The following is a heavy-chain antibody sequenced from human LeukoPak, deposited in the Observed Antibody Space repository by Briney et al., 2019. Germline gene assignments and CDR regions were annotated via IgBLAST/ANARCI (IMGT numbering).Heavy chain of an antibody. CDR2: FDPEDGET. V-gene: IGHV1-24*01. D-gene: IGHD3-16*02. CDR1: GYTHTGLS. J-gene: IGHJ4*02. Sequence: ASVKVSCKVSGYTHTGLSMHWVRQAPGKGLEWMGGFDPEDGETIYAQKFQGRVTMTEDTSTDTAYMELSSLRSEDTAVYYCATAGGLITFGGVIVDFDYWGQGTLVTVSS. CDR3: ATAGGLITFGGVIVDFDY.